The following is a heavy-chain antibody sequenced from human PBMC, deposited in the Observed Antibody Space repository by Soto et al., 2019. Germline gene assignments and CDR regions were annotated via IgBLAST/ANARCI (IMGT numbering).Heavy chain of an antibody. D-gene: IGHD3-10*01. CDR3: AKVGYAASGSFYNPYFDY. V-gene: IGHV3-23*01. Sequence: EVQVSDSGGGLVQPGGSLRLSCVASGFTFNTYAMTWVRQAPGKGLEWVSIISGSGSSIYYADSVKGRFTISRDNSKNTVYLQLNNLRAEDTAVYYCAKVGYAASGSFYNPYFDYWGQGTKVTVSS. CDR1: GFTFNTYA. J-gene: IGHJ4*02. CDR2: ISGSGSSI.